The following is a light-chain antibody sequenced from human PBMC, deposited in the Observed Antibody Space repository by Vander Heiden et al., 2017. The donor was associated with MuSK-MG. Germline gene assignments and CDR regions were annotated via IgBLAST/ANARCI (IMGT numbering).Light chain of an antibody. V-gene: IGKV2-28*01. CDR2: LGS. Sequence: DIVMTQSPLSLPVTLGEPASISCRSSHSLLHSNGYNYLDWYLQKPGQSPQLLIYLGSNRASGVPDRFSGSGSGTDFTLKISRVEAEDVGVYYCMQALQTPLTFGRGTKVEIK. CDR3: MQALQTPLT. J-gene: IGKJ4*01. CDR1: HSLLHSNGYNY.